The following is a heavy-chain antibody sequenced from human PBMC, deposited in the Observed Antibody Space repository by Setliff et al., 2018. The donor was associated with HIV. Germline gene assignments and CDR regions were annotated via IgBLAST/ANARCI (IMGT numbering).Heavy chain of an antibody. CDR2: IYYTGTT. CDR1: GGSISSTY. CDR3: ARGQPQGGGTYWSAFDI. J-gene: IGHJ3*02. V-gene: IGHV4-59*01. D-gene: IGHD1-26*01. Sequence: PSETLSLTCTVSGGSISSTYWSWIRQPPGKGLEWIGYIYYTGTTNYNPSFKSRVTISLDTSKTQFSLKLNSVTAADTAVYYCARGQPQGGGTYWSAFDIWGQGTMVTVS.